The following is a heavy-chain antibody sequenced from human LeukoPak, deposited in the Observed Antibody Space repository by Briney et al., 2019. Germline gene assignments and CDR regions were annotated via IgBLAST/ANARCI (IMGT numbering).Heavy chain of an antibody. Sequence: SVKVSCKASGGTFSSYAISWVRQAPGQGLEWMGRIIPILGIANYAQKFQGRVTITADKSTSTAYMELSSLRSDDTAVYYCASSGPRQGYYYYGMDVWGQGTTVTVSS. V-gene: IGHV1-69*04. D-gene: IGHD1-1*01. CDR1: GGTFSSYA. J-gene: IGHJ6*02. CDR2: IIPILGIA. CDR3: ASSGPRQGYYYYGMDV.